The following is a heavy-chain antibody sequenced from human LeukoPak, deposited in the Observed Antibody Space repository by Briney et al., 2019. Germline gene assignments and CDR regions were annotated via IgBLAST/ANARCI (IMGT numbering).Heavy chain of an antibody. CDR2: IYSDGRT. J-gene: IGHJ4*02. D-gene: IGHD4-17*01. CDR3: ARHPSWPDYGGTFDY. Sequence: KPSETLSLTCSVSGGSITNTFWSWIRQTPGKGLEWIAYIYSDGRTNYNPSLKSRVTISIDTSKNQFSLKMSSVTAADTAVYYCARHPSWPDYGGTFDYWGQGTLVAVSS. CDR1: GGSITNTF. V-gene: IGHV4-59*08.